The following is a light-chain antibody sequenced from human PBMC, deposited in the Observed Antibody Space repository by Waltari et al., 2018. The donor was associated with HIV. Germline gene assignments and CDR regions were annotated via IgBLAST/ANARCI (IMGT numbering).Light chain of an antibody. Sequence: IQLTQSPSFLSASVGDRVTITCLASQAINTYLAWYQQKPGKAPKLLMYAASTLQRGVPPTFSGSGSGTEFTLTINALHPDDFATYYCQQFHSFPLTFGGGTNVE. J-gene: IGKJ4*01. CDR1: QAINTY. CDR2: AAS. CDR3: QQFHSFPLT. V-gene: IGKV1-9*01.